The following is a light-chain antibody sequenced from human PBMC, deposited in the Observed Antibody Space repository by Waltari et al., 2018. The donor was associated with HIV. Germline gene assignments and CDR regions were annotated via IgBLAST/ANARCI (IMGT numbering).Light chain of an antibody. V-gene: IGLV1-44*01. CDR2: GNY. Sequence: QSVVPQPPSVSGTPGQTVTISCSGSTSNIGIQTVHSYQHLPGTAPKRLIYGNYQRPSGVPDRFSASKSGTSASLAISGLQSEDEADYYCASWDASLNGWVFGGGTKLTVL. CDR1: TSNIGIQT. J-gene: IGLJ3*02. CDR3: ASWDASLNGWV.